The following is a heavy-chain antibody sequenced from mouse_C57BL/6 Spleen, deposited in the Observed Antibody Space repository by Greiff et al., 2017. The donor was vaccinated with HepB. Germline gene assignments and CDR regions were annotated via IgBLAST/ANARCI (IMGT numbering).Heavy chain of an antibody. Sequence: EVKLVESGGGLVQPKGSLKLSCAASGFSFNTYAMNWVRQAPGKGLEWVARIRSKSNNYATYYADSVKDRFTISRDDSESMLYLQMNNLKTEDTAMYYCVRQLLSFAYWGQGTLVTVSA. D-gene: IGHD2-1*01. CDR3: VRQLLSFAY. V-gene: IGHV10-1*01. CDR1: GFSFNTYA. CDR2: IRSKSNNYAT. J-gene: IGHJ3*01.